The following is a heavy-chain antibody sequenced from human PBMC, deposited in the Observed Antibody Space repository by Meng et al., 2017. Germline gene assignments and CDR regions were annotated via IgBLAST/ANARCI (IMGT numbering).Heavy chain of an antibody. CDR3: APTVTTPGPFDF. CDR1: GPTFNSYW. V-gene: IGHV3-74*01. CDR2: IKSDGSVT. D-gene: IGHD4-17*01. Sequence: EVQLVESGGGLVQPGGSLRLSCVASGPTFNSYWMHWVRQAPGKGLVRVSRIKSDGSVTTYADIVKGRFTISRDNAKNTVYLQMKSLRAEDTAAYYCAPTVTTPGPFDFWGQGSLVTVSS. J-gene: IGHJ4*02.